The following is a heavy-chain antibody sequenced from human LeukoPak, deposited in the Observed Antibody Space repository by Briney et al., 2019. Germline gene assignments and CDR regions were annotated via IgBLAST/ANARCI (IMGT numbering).Heavy chain of an antibody. CDR1: GGSISSYY. J-gene: IGHJ4*02. CDR3: ARIYSRGWSLDY. D-gene: IGHD6-19*01. V-gene: IGHV4-4*07. Sequence: PSETLSLTCTVSGGSISSYYWTWIRQSAGKGLEWIGRMYTCGSTKYSPSFESRVTMSGDASKNQFSLGLNSVTAADTAIYYCARIYSRGWSLDYWGPGTLVTVSS. CDR2: MYTCGST.